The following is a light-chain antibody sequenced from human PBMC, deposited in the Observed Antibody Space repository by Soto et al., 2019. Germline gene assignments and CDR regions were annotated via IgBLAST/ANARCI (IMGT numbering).Light chain of an antibody. Sequence: DIVMTQSPVSLAVTPGEPASISCTSSQSLLYIDGYNYLDWYLQKPGQPPQLLIYSASNRAYGVPDRFSGSGSGTDFTLKISRVEDENVGVYLCMQARQTPFTFGPGTKVDIK. CDR1: QSLLYIDGYNY. V-gene: IGKV2-28*01. CDR2: SAS. CDR3: MQARQTPFT. J-gene: IGKJ3*01.